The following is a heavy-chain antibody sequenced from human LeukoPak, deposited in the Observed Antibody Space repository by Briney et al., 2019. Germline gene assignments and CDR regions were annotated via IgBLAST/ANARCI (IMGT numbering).Heavy chain of an antibody. D-gene: IGHD2-15*01. CDR2: IIPIFGTA. J-gene: IGHJ6*03. Sequence: ASVKVSCKASGGTFSSYAISWVRQAPGQGLEWMGGIIPIFGTANYAQKFQGRVTITTDESTSTAYMELSSLRSEDTAVYYCTLGYCSGGSCSNYYYYYMDVWGKGTTVTVSS. V-gene: IGHV1-69*05. CDR3: TLGYCSGGSCSNYYYYYMDV. CDR1: GGTFSSYA.